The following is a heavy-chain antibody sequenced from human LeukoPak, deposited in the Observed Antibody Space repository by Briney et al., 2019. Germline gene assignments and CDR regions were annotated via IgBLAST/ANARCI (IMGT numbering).Heavy chain of an antibody. CDR2: IRSKAYGGTT. J-gene: IGHJ4*02. V-gene: IGHV3-49*04. CDR3: TRGGLVVTMIVVVTSYYFDY. D-gene: IGHD3-22*01. Sequence: PGGSLRLSCTASGFTFGDYAMSWVRQAPGKGLEWVGFIRSKAYGGTTEYAASVKGRFTISRDDSKSIAYLQMNSLKTEDTAVYYCTRGGLVVTMIVVVTSYYFDYWGQGTLVTVSS. CDR1: GFTFGDYA.